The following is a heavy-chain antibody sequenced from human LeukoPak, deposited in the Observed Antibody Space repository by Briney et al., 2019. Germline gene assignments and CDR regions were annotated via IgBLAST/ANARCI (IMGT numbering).Heavy chain of an antibody. Sequence: GASVKVSCKASGYTFTGYYIHWVRQAPGQGVECMGYINPNSGYTNYAQKFQDRVTVTRDTSISTAYMELSRLRSDDTAVYYCAREEANTRIHFDYWGQGTLVTVSS. D-gene: IGHD3-22*01. CDR2: INPNSGYT. J-gene: IGHJ4*02. CDR1: GYTFTGYY. CDR3: AREEANTRIHFDY. V-gene: IGHV1-2*02.